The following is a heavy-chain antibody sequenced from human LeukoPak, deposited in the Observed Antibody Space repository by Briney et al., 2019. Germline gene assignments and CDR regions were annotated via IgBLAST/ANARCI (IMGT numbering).Heavy chain of an antibody. J-gene: IGHJ4*02. CDR1: GFTFSSYG. Sequence: PGGSLRLSCPASGFTFSSYGMHWVRQAPGKGLEWVAVISYDGSNKYYADSVKGRFTISRDNSKNTLFLQMNSLRAEDTAVYYCARGRLRSDDYWGQGTLVTVSS. CDR3: ARGRLRSDDY. V-gene: IGHV3-30*03. D-gene: IGHD4-17*01. CDR2: ISYDGSNK.